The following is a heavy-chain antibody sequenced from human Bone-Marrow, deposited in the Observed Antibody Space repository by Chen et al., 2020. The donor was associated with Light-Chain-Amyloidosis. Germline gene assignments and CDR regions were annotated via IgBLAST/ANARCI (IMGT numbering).Heavy chain of an antibody. J-gene: IGHJ4*02. V-gene: IGHV4-4*07. CDR2: VHTSGSS. Sequence: QVQLQESGPGLVKPLETLSLTCTVSGGFINNYYWSWIRQPAGKGLQLIGRVHTSGSSNYNPSLRSRVTMSVDTSKKNFFLNLTSVTAADTAVYYCARGSVVYGFDYWGQGILVTVSS. CDR1: GGFINNYY. CDR3: ARGSVVYGFDY. D-gene: IGHD2-8*01.